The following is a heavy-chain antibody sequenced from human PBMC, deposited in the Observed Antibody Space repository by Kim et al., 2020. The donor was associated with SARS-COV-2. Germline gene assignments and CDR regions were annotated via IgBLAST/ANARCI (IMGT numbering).Heavy chain of an antibody. V-gene: IGHV3-23*01. D-gene: IGHD3-22*01. J-gene: IGHJ4*02. CDR1: GFTFSTYA. CDR2: ISGGAGRT. Sequence: GGSLRLSCAASGFTFSTYAMNWVRQAPGKGLEWVSAISGGAGRTYYADSVKGRFAISRDNSKNTLYLQVNSLRVEDTAVYYCAKALSSSGYYAYFDYWCQRTLFTVSS. CDR3: AKALSSSGYYAYFDY.